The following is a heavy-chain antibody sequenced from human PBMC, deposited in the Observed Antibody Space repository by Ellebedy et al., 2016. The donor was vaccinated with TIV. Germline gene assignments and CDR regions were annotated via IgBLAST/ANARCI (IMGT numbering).Heavy chain of an antibody. V-gene: IGHV4-31*03. D-gene: IGHD2-2*02. Sequence: MPSETLSLTCTVSGGSISSGGYYWSWIRQHPGKGLEWIGYIYYSGSTYYNPSLKSRVTISVDTSKNQFSLKLSSVTAADTAVYYCATGLKSAIPSLHYYYGMDVWGQGTTVTVSS. J-gene: IGHJ6*02. CDR3: ATGLKSAIPSLHYYYGMDV. CDR2: IYYSGST. CDR1: GGSISSGGYY.